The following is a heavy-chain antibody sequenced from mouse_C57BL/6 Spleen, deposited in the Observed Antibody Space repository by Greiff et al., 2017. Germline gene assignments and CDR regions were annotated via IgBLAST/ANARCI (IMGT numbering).Heavy chain of an antibody. J-gene: IGHJ4*01. D-gene: IGHD3-2*02. V-gene: IGHV1-72*01. CDR1: GYTFTSYW. Sequence: QVQLQQPGAELVKPGASVKLSCKASGYTFTSYWMHWVKQRPGRGLEWIGRIDPNRGGTKYNEKFKSKATLTVDKPSSTAYMRLSSLTSEDSAVYYCARPPPTAQAYGYYAMDYWGQGTSVTVSS. CDR3: ARPPPTAQAYGYYAMDY. CDR2: IDPNRGGT.